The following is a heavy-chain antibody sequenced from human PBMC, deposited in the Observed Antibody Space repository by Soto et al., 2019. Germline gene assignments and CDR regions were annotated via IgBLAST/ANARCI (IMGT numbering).Heavy chain of an antibody. Sequence: GESLKISCTGVGYSFTIYCIAWVRQMPGKGLEWMGIIYPGDSDTRYSPSFQGQVTISADKSITTVYLQWSSLKASDTAMYYCARGYCTTTICDPWFDPWGQGTLVTVSS. V-gene: IGHV5-51*01. J-gene: IGHJ5*02. D-gene: IGHD2-2*01. CDR2: IYPGDSDT. CDR3: ARGYCTTTICDPWFDP. CDR1: GYSFTIYC.